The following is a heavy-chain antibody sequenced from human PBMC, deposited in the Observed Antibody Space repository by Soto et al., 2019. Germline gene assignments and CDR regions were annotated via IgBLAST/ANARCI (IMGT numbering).Heavy chain of an antibody. CDR2: IIPVFGTV. CDR3: ARDNPYTNSFGNWFDP. V-gene: IGHV1-69*01. CDR1: GGTFSNYA. D-gene: IGHD6-13*01. J-gene: IGHJ5*02. Sequence: QVRLVQSGAEVKKPGSSVKVSCKASGGTFSNYAITWLRLAPGQGLERLGGIIPVFGTVNYAQKFQGRVTITADESTSTAYMELNRLRSEDTAVYYWARDNPYTNSFGNWFDPWGQGTLVIVS.